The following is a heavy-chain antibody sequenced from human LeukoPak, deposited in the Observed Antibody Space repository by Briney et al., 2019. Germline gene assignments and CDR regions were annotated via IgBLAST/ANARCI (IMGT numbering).Heavy chain of an antibody. J-gene: IGHJ4*02. CDR1: GGSFSGYY. Sequence: PSETLSLTCAVYGGSFSGYYWSWIRQPPGKGLEWIGEINHSGSTNYNPSLKSRVTISVDTSKNQFSLKLSSVTAADTAVYYCARLFIPSDGGELFDYWGQGTLVTVSS. V-gene: IGHV4-34*01. CDR2: INHSGST. D-gene: IGHD3-16*01. CDR3: ARLFIPSDGGELFDY.